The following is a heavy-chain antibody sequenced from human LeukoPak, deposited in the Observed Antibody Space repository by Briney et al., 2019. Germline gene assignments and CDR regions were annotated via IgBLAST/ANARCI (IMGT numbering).Heavy chain of an antibody. V-gene: IGHV1-2*02. D-gene: IGHD6-6*01. CDR1: GYTLTGYY. Sequence: ASVKVSCKASGYTLTGYYMHWVRQAPGQGLEWMGWINPNSGGTNYAQKFQGRVTMTRDTSISTAYMELSRLRSDDTAVYYCARDFRLPRPGYYYGMDVWGQGTTVTVSS. CDR2: INPNSGGT. J-gene: IGHJ6*02. CDR3: ARDFRLPRPGYYYGMDV.